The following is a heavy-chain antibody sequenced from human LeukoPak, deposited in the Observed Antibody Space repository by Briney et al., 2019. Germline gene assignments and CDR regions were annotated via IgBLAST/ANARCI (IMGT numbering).Heavy chain of an antibody. CDR2: IYYSGST. V-gene: IGHV4-59*01. CDR3: ARGDYDSSGYYGFDY. D-gene: IGHD3-22*01. J-gene: IGHJ4*02. Sequence: PSETLSLTCTVSGGSISSYYWSWIRQPPGKGLEWIGYIYYSGSTNYNPSLKSRVTISVDTSKNQFSLKLSSVTAADTAVYYCARGDYDSSGYYGFDYWGQGTLVTVSS. CDR1: GGSISSYY.